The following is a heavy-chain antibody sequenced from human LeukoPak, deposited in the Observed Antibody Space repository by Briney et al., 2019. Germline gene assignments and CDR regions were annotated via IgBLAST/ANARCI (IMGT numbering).Heavy chain of an antibody. CDR1: GESFSGYY. D-gene: IGHD3-9*01. Sequence: PSETLSLTCAVYGESFSGYYWSWIRQPPGKGLEWIVEINHSEITNYNPSLKSRVTISVDTSKNQFSLKLSSVTAAATAVYYCARAVTYHDVLTGYYRDYFDYWGQGILVTVSS. CDR2: INHSEIT. V-gene: IGHV4-34*01. J-gene: IGHJ4*02. CDR3: ARAVTYHDVLTGYYRDYFDY.